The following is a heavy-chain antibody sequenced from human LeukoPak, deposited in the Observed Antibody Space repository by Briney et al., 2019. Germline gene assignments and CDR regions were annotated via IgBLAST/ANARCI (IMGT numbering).Heavy chain of an antibody. Sequence: GASVKVSCKASGYTFTSYGISWVRQAPGQGLEWMGWISAYNGNTNYAQKLQGRVTMTTDTSTSTAYMELRSLRSDDTAVYYCARFSSDSSPLEWLFPFYYYGMDVWGQGTTVIVSS. CDR1: GYTFTSYG. J-gene: IGHJ6*02. D-gene: IGHD3-3*01. V-gene: IGHV1-18*01. CDR3: ARFSSDSSPLEWLFPFYYYGMDV. CDR2: ISAYNGNT.